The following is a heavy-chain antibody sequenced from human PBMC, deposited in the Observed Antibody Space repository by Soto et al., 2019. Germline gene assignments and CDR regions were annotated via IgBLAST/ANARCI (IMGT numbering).Heavy chain of an antibody. J-gene: IGHJ3*02. V-gene: IGHV1-69*06. CDR1: GGTFSSYA. CDR3: AREGRDYDFWSGNDAFDI. D-gene: IGHD3-3*01. Sequence: VQLVQSGAEVKKPGSSVKVSCKASGGTFSSYAISWVRQAPGQGLEWMGGIIPIFGTANYAQKFQGRVTITADKSTSTAYMELSSLRSEDTAVYYCAREGRDYDFWSGNDAFDIWGQGTMVTVSS. CDR2: IIPIFGTA.